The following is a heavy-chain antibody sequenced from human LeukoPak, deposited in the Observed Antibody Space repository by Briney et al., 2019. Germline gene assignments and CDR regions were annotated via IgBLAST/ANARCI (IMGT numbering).Heavy chain of an antibody. V-gene: IGHV3-23*01. Sequence: GGSLRLSCAASGFTFSSYAINWVRQAPGKGLEWVSAISASGGRTYYADSVKGRFTISRDNAKNSLYLQVNSLRAEDTAVYYCARPTIAAAGNFEYWGQGTLVTVSS. D-gene: IGHD6-13*01. CDR2: ISASGGRT. CDR3: ARPTIAAAGNFEY. CDR1: GFTFSSYA. J-gene: IGHJ4*02.